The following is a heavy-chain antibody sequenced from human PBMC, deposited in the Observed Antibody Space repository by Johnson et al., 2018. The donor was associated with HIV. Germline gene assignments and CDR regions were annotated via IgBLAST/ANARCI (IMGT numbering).Heavy chain of an antibody. J-gene: IGHJ3*02. Sequence: QVQLVESGGGLVKPGGSLRLSCAASGFNFSDYYMSWIRQAPGKGLEWISYISNSGSTMYYVDSVKGRFTISRDNAKNSLYLQMNSLRAEDTAVYYCARTQRVTMIVVSLGAFDIWGQGTMVTVSS. V-gene: IGHV3-11*04. D-gene: IGHD3-22*01. CDR1: GFNFSDYY. CDR2: ISNSGSTM. CDR3: ARTQRVTMIVVSLGAFDI.